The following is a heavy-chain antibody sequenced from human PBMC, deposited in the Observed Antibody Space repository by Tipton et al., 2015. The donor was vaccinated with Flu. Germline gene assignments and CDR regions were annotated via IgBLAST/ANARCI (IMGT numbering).Heavy chain of an antibody. J-gene: IGHJ4*02. Sequence: GLVKPSETLSLTCTVSRGSIANYYWAWIRQPPGRGLEWIAYISHSRITNYNPSLKSRATMSVDTSKNQFSLNLTSVTAADTAVYYCARVSPRRVTAIVVVMLPEGYFDYWGQGTLAIVSS. V-gene: IGHV4-59*01. CDR2: ISHSRIT. D-gene: IGHD3-22*01. CDR3: ARVSPRRVTAIVVVMLPEGYFDY. CDR1: RGSIANYY.